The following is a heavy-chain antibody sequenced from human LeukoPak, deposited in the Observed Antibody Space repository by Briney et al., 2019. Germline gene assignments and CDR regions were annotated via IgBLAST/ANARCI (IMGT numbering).Heavy chain of an antibody. CDR3: ARDRLGNTVDY. CDR2: INHSGST. J-gene: IGHJ4*02. Sequence: GSLRLSCAASGFTVSSNYMSWVRQAPGKGLEWIGEINHSGSTNYNPSLKSRVTISVDTPKNQFSLKLSSVTAADTAVYYCARDRLGNTVDYWGQGTLVTVSS. V-gene: IGHV4-34*01. CDR1: GFTVSSNY. D-gene: IGHD3-16*01.